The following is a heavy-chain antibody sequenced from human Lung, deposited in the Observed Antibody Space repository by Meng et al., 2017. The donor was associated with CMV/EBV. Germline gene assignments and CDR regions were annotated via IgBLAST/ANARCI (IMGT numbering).Heavy chain of an antibody. D-gene: IGHD3-3*01. J-gene: IGHJ6*02. CDR3: ARAFVGTSFGVVNYHDGMDV. V-gene: IGHV4-34*01. CDR1: GGSFSGYY. CDR2: INHSGST. Sequence: SGSLPLXCAVYGGSFSGYYWSWIRQPPGKGLEWIGEINHSGSTNYNPSLKSRVTISVDTSKNQFSLKLSSVTAADTAVYYCARAFVGTSFGVVNYHDGMDVWGQGXTVTVSS.